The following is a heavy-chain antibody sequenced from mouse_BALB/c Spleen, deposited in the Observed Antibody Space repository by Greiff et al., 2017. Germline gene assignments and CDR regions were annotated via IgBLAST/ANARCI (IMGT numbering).Heavy chain of an antibody. CDR1: GYTFTSYT. CDR3: ARDPRHYYAMDY. J-gene: IGHJ4*01. Sequence: VQLQQSAAELARPGASVKMSCKASGYTFTSYTMHWVKQRPGQGLEWIGYINPSSGYTEYNQKFKDKTTLTADKSSSTAYMQLSSLTSEDSAVYYCARDPRHYYAMDYWGQGTSVTVSS. V-gene: IGHV1-4*02. CDR2: INPSSGYT. D-gene: IGHD2-10*02.